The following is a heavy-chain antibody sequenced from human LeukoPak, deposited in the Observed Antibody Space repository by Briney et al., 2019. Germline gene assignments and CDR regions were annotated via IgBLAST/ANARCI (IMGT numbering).Heavy chain of an antibody. CDR3: ARGLEYDILTGTEGYYFDY. CDR1: GGSFSGYY. J-gene: IGHJ4*02. Sequence: PSETLSLTCAVYGGSFSGYYWSWIRQPPGEGLEWIGEINHSGSTNYNPSLKSRVTTSVDTSKNQFSLKLSSVTAADTAVYYCARGLEYDILTGTEGYYFDYWGQGTLVTVSS. D-gene: IGHD3-9*01. V-gene: IGHV4-34*01. CDR2: INHSGST.